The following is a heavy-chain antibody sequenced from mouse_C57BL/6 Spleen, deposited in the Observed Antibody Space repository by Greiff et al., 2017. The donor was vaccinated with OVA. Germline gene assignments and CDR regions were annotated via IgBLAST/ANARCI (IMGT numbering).Heavy chain of an antibody. D-gene: IGHD2-1*01. CDR1: GYAFSSYW. J-gene: IGHJ4*01. Sequence: VQVVESGAELVKPGASVKISCKASGYAFSSYWMNWVKQRPGKGLEWIGQIYPGDGDTNYNGKFKGKATLTADKSSSTAYMQLSSLTSEDSAVYFCARSDGNYPMDYWGQGTSVTVSS. CDR2: IYPGDGDT. V-gene: IGHV1-80*01. CDR3: ARSDGNYPMDY.